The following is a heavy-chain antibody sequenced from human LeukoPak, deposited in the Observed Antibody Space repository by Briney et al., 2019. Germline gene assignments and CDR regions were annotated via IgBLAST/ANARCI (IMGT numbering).Heavy chain of an antibody. J-gene: IGHJ4*02. D-gene: IGHD6-19*01. CDR2: VVGAGTTT. CDR1: GFTFVNYA. Sequence: PGGSLRLSCAASGFTFVNYAMSWVRQAPGKGLEWVSAVVGAGTTTFYADSVKGRFTISRDNSKNTVYLQINGLRAGDTAVYYCAKARLSTGWAYNDYWGQGTLVTVSS. V-gene: IGHV3-23*01. CDR3: AKARLSTGWAYNDY.